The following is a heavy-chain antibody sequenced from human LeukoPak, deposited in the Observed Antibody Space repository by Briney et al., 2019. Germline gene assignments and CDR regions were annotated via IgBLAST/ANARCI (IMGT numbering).Heavy chain of an antibody. V-gene: IGHV1-46*01. CDR3: ARDPTNKWKLPLYYLDY. D-gene: IGHD1-20*01. J-gene: IGHJ4*02. CDR1: GYTFTSYY. CDR2: INPSGGST. Sequence: ASVTVSCKASGYTFTSYYMHWVRQAPGQGLEWMGIINPSGGSTSYAQKFQGRVTMTRDTSTSTVYMELSSLRSEDTAVYYCARDPTNKWKLPLYYLDYWGQGTLVTVSS.